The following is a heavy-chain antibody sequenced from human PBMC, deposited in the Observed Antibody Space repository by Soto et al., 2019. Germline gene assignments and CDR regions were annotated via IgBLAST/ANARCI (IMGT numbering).Heavy chain of an antibody. CDR2: ISYDGSNK. CDR3: ASFDDP. V-gene: IGHV3-30-3*01. CDR1: GFTFSSYA. Sequence: PGGSLRLSCAASGFTFSSYAMHRVRQAPGKGLEWVAVISYDGSNKYYADSVKGRFTISRDNSKNTLYLQMNSLRAEDTAVYYCASFDDPWGQGTLVTVSP. J-gene: IGHJ5*02.